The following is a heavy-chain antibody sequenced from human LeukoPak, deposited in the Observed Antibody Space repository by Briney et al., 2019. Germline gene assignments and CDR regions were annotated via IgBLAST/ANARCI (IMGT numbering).Heavy chain of an antibody. CDR3: ARQGSGSLTWFDP. Sequence: GGSLRLSCAASGFAFSPYAMNWVRQAPGKGLEWVSFITGDSNTIYYADSMKGRFTVSRDNAKNSLYLQMNSLRAEGTAVYYCARQGSGSLTWFDPWGQGSLVTVSS. CDR1: GFAFSPYA. D-gene: IGHD3-10*01. J-gene: IGHJ5*02. V-gene: IGHV3-48*04. CDR2: ITGDSNTI.